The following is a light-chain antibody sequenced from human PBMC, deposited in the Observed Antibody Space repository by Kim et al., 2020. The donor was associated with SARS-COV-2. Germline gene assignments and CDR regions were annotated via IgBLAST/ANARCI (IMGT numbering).Light chain of an antibody. CDR2: RNN. CDR3: AAWDDSLSGRGV. V-gene: IGLV1-47*01. J-gene: IGLJ2*01. Sequence: QGVTISCSGGSSNIGSNYVYWYQQLPGTAPKLLIYRNNHRPSGVPDRFSGSKSGTTASLAISGLRSEDEADYYCAAWDDSLSGRGVFGGGTQLTVL. CDR1: SSNIGSNY.